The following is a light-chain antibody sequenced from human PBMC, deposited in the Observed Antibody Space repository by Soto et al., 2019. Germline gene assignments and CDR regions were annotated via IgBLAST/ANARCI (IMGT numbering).Light chain of an antibody. CDR3: QPYNNWPLT. CDR1: QSVSSN. Sequence: EIVMTQSPATLSVSPGERATLSCRASQSVSSNLAWYQQKPGQAPRLLIYGASTRATGIQARFSGSRSGAEFTLTINSLQSEDFAVYYRQPYNNWPLTFGGGTKVDIK. CDR2: GAS. J-gene: IGKJ4*01. V-gene: IGKV3-15*01.